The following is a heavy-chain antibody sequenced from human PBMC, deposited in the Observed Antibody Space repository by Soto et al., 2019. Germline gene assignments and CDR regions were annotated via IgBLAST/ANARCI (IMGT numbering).Heavy chain of an antibody. D-gene: IGHD5-12*01. V-gene: IGHV1-69*12. CDR2: IIPIFGTA. J-gene: IGHJ2*01. Sequence: QVQLVQSGAEVKKPGSSVTVSCKASGGTFSSYTISWVRQAPGQGLEWMGGIIPIFGTANYAQKFQGRVTITADESXXXAYMELXXXRSEDTAVYYCARGNHRWLQLWYFDLWGRGTLVTVSS. CDR1: GGTFSSYT. CDR3: ARGNHRWLQLWYFDL.